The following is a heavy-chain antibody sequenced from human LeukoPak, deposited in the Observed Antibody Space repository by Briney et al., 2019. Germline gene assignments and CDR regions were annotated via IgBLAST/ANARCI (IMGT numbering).Heavy chain of an antibody. Sequence: ASVKVSCKASGYTFTGYYMHWVRQAPGRELEWMGWINPNSGGTNYAQKFQGRVTMTRDTSISTAYMELSRLRSDDTAVYYCARDQSGSSGYSDYWGQGTLVTVSS. CDR2: INPNSGGT. D-gene: IGHD3-22*01. CDR1: GYTFTGYY. J-gene: IGHJ4*02. CDR3: ARDQSGSSGYSDY. V-gene: IGHV1-2*02.